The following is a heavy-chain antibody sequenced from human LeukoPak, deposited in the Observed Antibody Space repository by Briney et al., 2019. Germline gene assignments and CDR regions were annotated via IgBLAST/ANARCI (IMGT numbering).Heavy chain of an antibody. Sequence: GGSLRLSCAASGFTFSSYGMHWVRQAPGKGLEWVAVISYDGSNKYYADSVKGRFTISRDNSKNTLYLQMNSLRAEDTAVYYCAKALDERHQWLRFGYYYYYGMDVGGQGTMVTVSS. V-gene: IGHV3-30*18. CDR1: GFTFSSYG. J-gene: IGHJ6*02. CDR2: ISYDGSNK. D-gene: IGHD5-12*01. CDR3: AKALDERHQWLRFGYYYYYGMDV.